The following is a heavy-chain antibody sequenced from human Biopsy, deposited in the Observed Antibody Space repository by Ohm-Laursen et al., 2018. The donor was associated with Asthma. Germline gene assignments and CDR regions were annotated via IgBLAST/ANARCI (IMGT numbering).Heavy chain of an antibody. D-gene: IGHD1-26*01. V-gene: IGHV1-18*04. CDR3: ARAGALIVGATMGY. J-gene: IGHJ4*02. Sequence: ASVKVSCKASGYTFTSYGISWVRQAPGQGLEWMGWISAYNGNTNYAQKLQGRVTMTTDTSTSTAYMELRSLRSEDTAVYYCARAGALIVGATMGYWGQGTLVTVSS. CDR2: ISAYNGNT. CDR1: GYTFTSYG.